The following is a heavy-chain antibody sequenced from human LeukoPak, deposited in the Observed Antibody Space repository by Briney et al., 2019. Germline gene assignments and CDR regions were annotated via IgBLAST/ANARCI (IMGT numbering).Heavy chain of an antibody. CDR2: ISYDGSNK. J-gene: IGHJ4*02. CDR1: GFTFSSYA. CDR3: ARGLLWFGELLWRRMVDY. Sequence: GRSLRLSCAASGFTFSSYAMHWVRQAPGKGLEWVAVISYDGSNKYYADSVKGRFTISRDNSKNTLYLQMNSLRAEDTAVYYCARGLLWFGELLWRRMVDYWGQGTLVTVSS. V-gene: IGHV3-30*04. D-gene: IGHD3-10*01.